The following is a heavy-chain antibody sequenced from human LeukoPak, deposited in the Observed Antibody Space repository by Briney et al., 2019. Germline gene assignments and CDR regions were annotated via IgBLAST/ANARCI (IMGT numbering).Heavy chain of an antibody. Sequence: ASVKVSCKASGYTFTSYAMHWVRQAPGQRLEWMGWINAGNGNTKYSQKFQGRVTITRDTSASTAYMELSSLRSEDTAVYYCARDYGSGWFNYYGMDVWGQGTTVTVSS. J-gene: IGHJ6*02. D-gene: IGHD6-19*01. CDR1: GYTFTSYA. CDR3: ARDYGSGWFNYYGMDV. V-gene: IGHV1-3*01. CDR2: INAGNGNT.